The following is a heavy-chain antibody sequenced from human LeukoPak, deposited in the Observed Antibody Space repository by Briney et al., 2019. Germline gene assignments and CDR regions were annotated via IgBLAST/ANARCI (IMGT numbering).Heavy chain of an antibody. V-gene: IGHV3-74*01. CDR3: ARGFYYPAPTYEAYYYYGLDV. J-gene: IGHJ6*02. CDR2: INPDGSGT. D-gene: IGHD2/OR15-2a*01. CDR1: GVTFSTYW. Sequence: GGSLRLSCAASGVTFSTYWMHWVRQGPGKGLVWVSRINPDGSGTSHADSVKGRFTISRDNAKNTLYLQMNSLRAEDTAVYYCARGFYYPAPTYEAYYYYGLDVWGQGTTVTVSS.